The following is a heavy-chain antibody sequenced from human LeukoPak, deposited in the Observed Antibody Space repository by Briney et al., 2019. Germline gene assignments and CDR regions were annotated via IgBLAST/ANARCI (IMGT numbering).Heavy chain of an antibody. CDR3: ARASGTGSYILDY. V-gene: IGHV3-33*01. CDR1: GFSFSTCA. CDR2: MWSDGTNE. Sequence: GGSLRLSCVASGFSFSTCAIHWVSQAPGKGLEWVAIMWSDGTNEKYANSVKGRFTISRDNFENTVYLQMNSLRAEDTAVYYCARASGTGSYILDYWGQGTLLTVSP. D-gene: IGHD1-26*01. J-gene: IGHJ4*02.